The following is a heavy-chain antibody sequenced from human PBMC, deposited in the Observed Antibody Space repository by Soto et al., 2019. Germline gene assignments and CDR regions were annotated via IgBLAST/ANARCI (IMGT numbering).Heavy chain of an antibody. J-gene: IGHJ6*02. D-gene: IGHD2-15*01. CDR2: LTPIYPTT. CDR1: GGTFSSYV. Sequence: GASVKVSCKASGGTFSSYVITWVRQAPGQGLEWVGGLTPIYPTTHYAQNFQGRVTITADESATTAYMELSSLTSVDTATYYCARMVGNYGMDVWGQGTTVTVSS. V-gene: IGHV1-69*13. CDR3: ARMVGNYGMDV.